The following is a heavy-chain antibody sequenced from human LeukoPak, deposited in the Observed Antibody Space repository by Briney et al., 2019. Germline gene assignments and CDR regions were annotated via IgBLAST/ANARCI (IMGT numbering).Heavy chain of an antibody. J-gene: IGHJ4*02. CDR1: GDTFTSYA. Sequence: ASVKVSCKASGDTFTSYAMHWVRQAPGQRLEWMGWINAGNGNTKYSQKFQGRVTITRDTSASTAYMELSSLRSEDTAVYYCARDRGVDTAMVYIDYWGQGTLVTVSS. V-gene: IGHV1-3*01. D-gene: IGHD5-18*01. CDR3: ARDRGVDTAMVYIDY. CDR2: INAGNGNT.